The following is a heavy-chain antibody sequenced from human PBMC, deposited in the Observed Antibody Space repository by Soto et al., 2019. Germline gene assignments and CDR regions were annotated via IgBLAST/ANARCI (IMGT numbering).Heavy chain of an antibody. CDR2: IYYSGST. V-gene: IGHV4-59*01. CDR1: VGSISSYY. Sequence: QVQLQESGPGLVKPSETLSLTCTVSVGSISSYYWSWIRQPPGKGLEWIGYIYYSGSTNYNPALKSRVTISVDTSKNQFSLKLSSVTAADTAVYYCARDHEATYGMDVWGQGTTVTVSS. J-gene: IGHJ6*02. CDR3: ARDHEATYGMDV.